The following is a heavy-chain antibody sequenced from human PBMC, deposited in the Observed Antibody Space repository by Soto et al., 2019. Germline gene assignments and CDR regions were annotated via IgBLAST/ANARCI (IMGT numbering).Heavy chain of an antibody. V-gene: IGHV1-2*04. CDR2: INPNSGVT. Sequence: QVQLVQSGAEVRKPGASVTVSCRSSGDSFNDSYIPWVRQAPGQGLEWMGWINPNSGVTKYAQKFQGWVSMTRDTSIRTVYMQLSRLRSDDTAVYYCARESGGATATLDYYYFYMDVWGTGTTVTVSS. D-gene: IGHD5-12*01. CDR1: GDSFNDSY. CDR3: ARESGGATATLDYYYFYMDV. J-gene: IGHJ6*03.